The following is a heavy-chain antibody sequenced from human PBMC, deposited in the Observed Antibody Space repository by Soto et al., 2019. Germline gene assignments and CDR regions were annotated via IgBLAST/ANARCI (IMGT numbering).Heavy chain of an antibody. V-gene: IGHV4-39*01. D-gene: IGHD2-15*01. J-gene: IGHJ5*01. Sequence: SETLSLTCAVSGVSIHNRHSFWGWIRQPPGKGLEFIGSIYYSGGANYNPSLKSRVTISLDTSKNQFSLTVNSVTAADTAIYYCGRVVEGATRHTDFDSWGQGTLVTVSS. CDR1: GVSIHNRHSF. CDR2: IYYSGGA. CDR3: GRVVEGATRHTDFDS.